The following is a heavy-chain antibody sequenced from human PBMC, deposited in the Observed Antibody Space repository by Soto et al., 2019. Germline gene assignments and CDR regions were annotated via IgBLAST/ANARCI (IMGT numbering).Heavy chain of an antibody. CDR2: IAYTGYT. CDR3: AREVSLNYYYGMDV. D-gene: IGHD2-8*01. V-gene: IGHV4-31*03. J-gene: IGHJ6*02. CDR1: GGSISSSGYY. Sequence: SETLSLTCTVSGGSISSSGYYWSWIRQETGKGLEWIASIAYTGYTYYNPSLKSRVTISVDTSKNQFSLKLSSVTAADTAVYYCAREVSLNYYYGMDVWGQGTTVTVSS.